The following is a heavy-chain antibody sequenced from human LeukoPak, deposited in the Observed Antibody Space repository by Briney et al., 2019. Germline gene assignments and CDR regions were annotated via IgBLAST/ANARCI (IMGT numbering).Heavy chain of an antibody. CDR1: GGSMTTYY. V-gene: IGHV4-59*01. Sequence: SETLSLTCTVSGGSMTTYYWSWIRQPPGKGLGWIGYIYYSGNTNYNPSLNSRVTISLDTSKNQFSLKLSSVTAADTAVYYCARGYLNAFDIWGQGTMVTVSS. CDR3: ARGYLNAFDI. J-gene: IGHJ3*02. D-gene: IGHD1-1*01. CDR2: IYYSGNT.